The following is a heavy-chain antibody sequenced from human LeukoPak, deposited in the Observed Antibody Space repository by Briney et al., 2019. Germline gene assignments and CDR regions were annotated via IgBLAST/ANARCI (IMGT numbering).Heavy chain of an antibody. CDR2: INPSGGST. V-gene: IGHV1-46*01. CDR3: ASTTAEYYDSSGYALDY. D-gene: IGHD3-22*01. Sequence: ASVKVSCKASGYTFTSYYMHWVRQAPGQGLEWMGIINPSGGSTSYTQKFQGRGTMTRDTSTSTVYMELSSLRSEDTAVYYCASTTAEYYDSSGYALDYWGQGTLVTVSS. CDR1: GYTFTSYY. J-gene: IGHJ4*02.